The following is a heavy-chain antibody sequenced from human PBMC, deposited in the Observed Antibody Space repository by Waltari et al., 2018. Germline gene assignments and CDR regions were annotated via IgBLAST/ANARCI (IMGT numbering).Heavy chain of an antibody. Sequence: EVQLVESGGGLVQPGGSLRLSCAASGFTFSSYSMNWVRQAPGKGLEWVSYISSSSSTIYYADSVKGRFTISRDNAKNSRYLQMNSLRAEDTAVYYCARHQTPYCGGDCYEDYWGQGTLVTVSS. V-gene: IGHV3-48*01. CDR3: ARHQTPYCGGDCYEDY. D-gene: IGHD2-21*01. CDR2: ISSSSSTI. J-gene: IGHJ4*02. CDR1: GFTFSSYS.